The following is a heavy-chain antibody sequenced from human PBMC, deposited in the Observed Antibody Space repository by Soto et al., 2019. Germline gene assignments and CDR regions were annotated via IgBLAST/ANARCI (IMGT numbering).Heavy chain of an antibody. CDR2: INAGNGNT. V-gene: IGHV1-3*05. CDR1: GYTFTSYA. CDR3: ARGGPPIDY. D-gene: IGHD3-10*01. J-gene: IGHJ4*02. Sequence: QVQLVQSGAEEKKPGASVKVSCKASGYTFTSYAMHWVRQAPGHRLEWMGWINAGNGNTKYSQKFQVRVTITRDTSASTGYMDLSSLRSEDTAVYYCARGGPPIDYWGQGTLVTVSS.